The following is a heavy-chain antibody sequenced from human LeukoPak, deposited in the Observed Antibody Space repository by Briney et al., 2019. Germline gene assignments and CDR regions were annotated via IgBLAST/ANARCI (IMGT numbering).Heavy chain of an antibody. J-gene: IGHJ5*02. CDR2: IYYSGST. Sequence: SETLSLTCTVSGGSISSYYWSWIRQPPGKGLEWIGYIYYSGSTNYNPSLKSRVTISVDTSKNQFSLKLSSVTAADTAVYYCARDPSGWYSWFDPWGQGTLVTVSS. CDR1: GGSISSYY. V-gene: IGHV4-59*01. CDR3: ARDPSGWYSWFDP. D-gene: IGHD6-19*01.